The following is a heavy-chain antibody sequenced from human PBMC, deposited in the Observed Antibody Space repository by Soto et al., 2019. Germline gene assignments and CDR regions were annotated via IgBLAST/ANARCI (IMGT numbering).Heavy chain of an antibody. V-gene: IGHV1-18*01. J-gene: IGHJ4*02. CDR1: GYTFTSYG. Sequence: QVQLVQSGAEVKKPGASVQVSCKVSGYTFTSYGISWVRQAPGQGLEWMGWINTYNGNINYAQKLQGRVTMTTDTSTSTAYVELRSLRSDATALYYCAREWGGCKYFDCWGQGTLVTVSS. CDR2: INTYNGNI. CDR3: AREWGGCKYFDC. D-gene: IGHD3-16*01.